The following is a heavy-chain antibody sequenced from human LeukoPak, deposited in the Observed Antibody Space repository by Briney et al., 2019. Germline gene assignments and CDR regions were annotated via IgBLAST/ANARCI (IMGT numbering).Heavy chain of an antibody. CDR3: TRGRGSYSLDY. CDR2: ISYDGSNE. CDR1: GFTFSSYD. D-gene: IGHD1-26*01. Sequence: GGSLRLSCAASGFTFSSYDMHWVRQAPGKGLEWGAIISYDGSNEHYADSVKGRFTISRDNSKNTLYLQMNSLRAEDTAIYYCTRGRGSYSLDYWGRGTLVTVSS. V-gene: IGHV3-30*01. J-gene: IGHJ4*02.